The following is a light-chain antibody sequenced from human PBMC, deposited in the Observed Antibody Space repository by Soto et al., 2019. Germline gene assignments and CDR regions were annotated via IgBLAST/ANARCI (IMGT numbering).Light chain of an antibody. CDR3: QQYGSSGT. CDR2: GAS. Sequence: EIGLTQSPGTLSLSPGERATLSCRASQSVSNNYLAWYQQKPGQGPRLLIYGASNRATGIPDRFSGSGSGTDFTLTISRLEPEDFAVYYCQQYGSSGTFGQGPKVEI. CDR1: QSVSNNY. J-gene: IGKJ1*01. V-gene: IGKV3-20*01.